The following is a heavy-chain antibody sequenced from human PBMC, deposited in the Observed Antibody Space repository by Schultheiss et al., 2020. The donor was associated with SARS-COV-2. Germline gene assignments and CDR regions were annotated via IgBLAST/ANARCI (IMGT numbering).Heavy chain of an antibody. CDR2: IYYSGST. V-gene: IGHV4-59*08. CDR3: ARHRLDSSGYLRFDY. Sequence: SETLSLTCTVSGGSISSYYWSWIRQPPGKGLEWIGSIYYSGSTNYNPSLKSRVTISVDTSKNQFSLKLSSVTAADTAVYYCARHRLDSSGYLRFDYWGQGTLVTVSS. D-gene: IGHD3-22*01. CDR1: GGSISSYY. J-gene: IGHJ4*02.